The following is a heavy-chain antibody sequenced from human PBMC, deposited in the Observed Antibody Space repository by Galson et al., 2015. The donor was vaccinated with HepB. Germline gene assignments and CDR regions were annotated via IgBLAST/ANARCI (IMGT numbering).Heavy chain of an antibody. D-gene: IGHD3-9*01. CDR1: GFTFSNYW. V-gene: IGHV3-7*01. CDR3: ARVHDILSGYYKYFDH. Sequence: SLRLSCAASGFTFSNYWMSWVRQAPGKGLEWVANINQDGSGENYVDSVKGRFTISRDNAKNSLFLQLSRLRAEDTAVYYCARVHDILSGYYKYFDHWGQGTLVTVSP. CDR2: INQDGSGE. J-gene: IGHJ4*02.